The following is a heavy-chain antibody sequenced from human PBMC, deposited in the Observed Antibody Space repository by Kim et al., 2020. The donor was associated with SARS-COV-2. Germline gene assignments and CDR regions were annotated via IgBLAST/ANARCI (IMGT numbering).Heavy chain of an antibody. Sequence: SETLSLTCAVYGGSFSGYYWTWIRQPPGEGLEWIGEINHSGTTYYTPSLKSRVTISVDTSKNQFSLKLSSVTAADTAVYYCARGLASGYAQKGYFDYWG. J-gene: IGHJ4*01. CDR2: INHSGTT. D-gene: IGHD5-12*01. CDR3: ARGLASGYAQKGYFDY. CDR1: GGSFSGYY. V-gene: IGHV4-34*01.